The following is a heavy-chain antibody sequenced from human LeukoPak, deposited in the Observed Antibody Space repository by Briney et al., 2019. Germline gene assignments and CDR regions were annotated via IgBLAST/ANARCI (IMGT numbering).Heavy chain of an antibody. CDR3: ARDRGYSYGYDY. Sequence: GGSLRLSCAASGFTFINYRMNWVRQAPGKGLEWVSSISTSRSYIYYADSVKGRFTISRDNAKNSLYLQMNSLRAEDTAVYYCARDRGYSYGYDYWGQGTLVTVSS. CDR1: GFTFINYR. CDR2: ISTSRSYI. D-gene: IGHD5-18*01. V-gene: IGHV3-21*04. J-gene: IGHJ4*02.